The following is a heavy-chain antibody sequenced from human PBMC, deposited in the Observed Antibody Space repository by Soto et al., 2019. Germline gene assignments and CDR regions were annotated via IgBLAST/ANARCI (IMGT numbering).Heavy chain of an antibody. V-gene: IGHV3-15*01. CDR2: IKSKTDGGTT. D-gene: IGHD1-26*01. Sequence: GGSLRLSCAASGFTFSNAWMSWVRQAPRKGLEWVGRIKSKTDGGTTDYAAPVKGRFTISRDDSKNTLYLQMNSLKTEDTAVYYCTTVTAGAADYYYGTDVWGQGTTVTVSS. J-gene: IGHJ6*02. CDR1: GFTFSNAW. CDR3: TTVTAGAADYYYGTDV.